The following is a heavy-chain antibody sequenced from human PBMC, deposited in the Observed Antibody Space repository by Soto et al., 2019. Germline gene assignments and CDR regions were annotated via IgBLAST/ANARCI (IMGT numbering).Heavy chain of an antibody. CDR3: ARDSTVQRGYYYYGMDV. J-gene: IGHJ6*02. Sequence: QVQLVESEGGVVQPGRSLRLSCAASGFTFSSYGMHWVRQAPGKGQEWGAVIWYDGSNKYYADSVKGRFTISRDNSKNTLYLQMNSLRAEDTAVYYCARDSTVQRGYYYYGMDVWGQGTTVTVSS. V-gene: IGHV3-33*01. CDR1: GFTFSSYG. CDR2: IWYDGSNK. D-gene: IGHD6-25*01.